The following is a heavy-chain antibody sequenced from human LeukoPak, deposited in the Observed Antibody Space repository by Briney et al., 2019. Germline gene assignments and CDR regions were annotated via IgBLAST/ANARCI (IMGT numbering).Heavy chain of an antibody. CDR2: ISASGDGT. V-gene: IGHV3-23*01. J-gene: IGHJ4*02. Sequence: PGGSLRLSCAASEFAFSSYSMNWVRQAPGKGLEWVSAISASGDGTYYADSVKGRFTISRDNSKNTLYLQMNSLRAEDTAVYYCAKGTLGTAGDFWGQGTLVTVSS. CDR3: AKGTLGTAGDF. CDR1: EFAFSSYS. D-gene: IGHD6-13*01.